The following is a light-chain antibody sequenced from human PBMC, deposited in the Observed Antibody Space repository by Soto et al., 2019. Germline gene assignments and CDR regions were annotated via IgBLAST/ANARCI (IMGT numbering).Light chain of an antibody. V-gene: IGKV3-11*01. Sequence: EFVLTQSPVTLSLSPGEIATLFCSASQTVRNNYLAWYQQKPGQAPRLLIYDASNRATGIPARFSGSGSGTDFTLTISSLEPEDFAVYYCQQRSGWPPEFYFGPGTKVDIK. CDR1: QTVRNNY. CDR2: DAS. J-gene: IGKJ3*01. CDR3: QQRSGWPPEFY.